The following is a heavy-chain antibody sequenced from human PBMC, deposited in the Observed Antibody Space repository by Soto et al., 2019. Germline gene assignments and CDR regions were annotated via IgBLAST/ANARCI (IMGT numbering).Heavy chain of an antibody. Sequence: XDSLKVSWKCSGDSFSTSLGGLVLQMSGKGLEWMGTIYPSDSDTRYSPSFQGQVIISADKSTSTAYLQWRSLKASDTAMYYCATREEYYDFWSGYYGAWGQGTLVTVSS. CDR1: GDSFSTSL. J-gene: IGHJ4*02. CDR2: IYPSDSDT. CDR3: ATREEYYDFWSGYYGA. V-gene: IGHV5-51*01. D-gene: IGHD3-3*01.